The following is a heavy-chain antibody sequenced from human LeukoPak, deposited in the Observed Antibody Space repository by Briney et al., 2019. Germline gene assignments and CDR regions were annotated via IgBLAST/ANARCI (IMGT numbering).Heavy chain of an antibody. CDR2: IYYSGST. Sequence: SETLSLTCAVYGGSFSGYYWSWIRQPPGKGLEWIGSIYYSGSTYYNPSLKSRVTISVDTSKNQFSLKLSSVTAADTAVYYCARGDMITFGGVYYFDYWGQGTLVTVSS. CDR3: ARGDMITFGGVYYFDY. CDR1: GGSFSGYY. D-gene: IGHD3-16*01. V-gene: IGHV4-34*01. J-gene: IGHJ4*02.